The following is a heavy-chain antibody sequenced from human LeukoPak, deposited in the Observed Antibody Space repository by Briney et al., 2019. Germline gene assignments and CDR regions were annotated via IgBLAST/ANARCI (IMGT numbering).Heavy chain of an antibody. CDR2: INHSGST. CDR3: ARGGTAPYYFDY. Sequence: SETLSLTCAVYGGSFSGYYWSWIRQPPGKGLEWIGEINHSGSTNYNPSLKSRVTISVDTSKNQFSLKLSSVTAADTAVHYCARGGTAPYYFDYWGQGTLVTVSS. D-gene: IGHD1-1*01. V-gene: IGHV4-34*01. CDR1: GGSFSGYY. J-gene: IGHJ4*02.